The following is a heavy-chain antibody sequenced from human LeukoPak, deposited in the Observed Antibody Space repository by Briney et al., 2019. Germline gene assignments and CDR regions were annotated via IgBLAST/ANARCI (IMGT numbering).Heavy chain of an antibody. CDR1: GYTFTNYY. J-gene: IGHJ4*02. D-gene: IGHD3-10*01. CDR2: INPSGGST. Sequence: ASVKVSCKASGYTFTNYYMPWVRQAPGQGLEWVGIINPSGGSTSYAQKFQGRVTMTRDTSTSTVYMELSSLRSEDTAVYYCARAGSITILRGVTGSQFDYWGQGTLVTVSS. CDR3: ARAGSITILRGVTGSQFDY. V-gene: IGHV1-46*01.